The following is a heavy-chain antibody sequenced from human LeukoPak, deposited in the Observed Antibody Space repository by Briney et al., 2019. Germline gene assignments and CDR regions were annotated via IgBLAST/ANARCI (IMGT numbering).Heavy chain of an antibody. CDR2: IRYDGSNK. CDR3: AKERLAVAGYFDY. V-gene: IGHV3-30*02. J-gene: IGHJ4*02. Sequence: GGSLRLSCAASGFTFSSYGMHWVRQAPGQGLDWVAFIRYDGSNKYYADSVKGRFTISRDNSKNTLYLQMNSLRAEDTAVYYCAKERLAVAGYFDYWGQGTLVTVSS. CDR1: GFTFSSYG. D-gene: IGHD6-19*01.